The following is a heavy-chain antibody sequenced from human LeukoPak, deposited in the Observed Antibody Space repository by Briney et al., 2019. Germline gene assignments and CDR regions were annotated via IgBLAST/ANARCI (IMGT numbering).Heavy chain of an antibody. CDR1: GYTFTSYG. V-gene: IGHV1-18*01. D-gene: IGHD3-3*01. CDR3: ARQGVVFPTDYYYMDV. CDR2: ISAYNGNT. J-gene: IGHJ6*03. Sequence: GASVKVSCKASGYTFTSYGISWVRQAPGQGLEWMGWISAYNGNTNYAQKFQGRVTITRNTSVSTACMELSSLRSEDTAVYYCARQGVVFPTDYYYMDVWGKGTTVTVSS.